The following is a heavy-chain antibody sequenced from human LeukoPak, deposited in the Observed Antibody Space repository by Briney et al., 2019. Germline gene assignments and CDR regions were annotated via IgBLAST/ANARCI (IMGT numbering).Heavy chain of an antibody. CDR1: GGTFSSYA. CDR2: IIPILGIA. CDR3: ARDGTTVTTDYYGMDV. J-gene: IGHJ6*02. Sequence: SVKVSCKASGGTFSSYAISWVRQAPGQGLEWMGRIIPILGIANYAQKFQGRVTITADKSTSTAYMELSSLRSEDTAVYYCARDGTTVTTDYYGMDVWGQGTTVTVSS. V-gene: IGHV1-69*04. D-gene: IGHD4-17*01.